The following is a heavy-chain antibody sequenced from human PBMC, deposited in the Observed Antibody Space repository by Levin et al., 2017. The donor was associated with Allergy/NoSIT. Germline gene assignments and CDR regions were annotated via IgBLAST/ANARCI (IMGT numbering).Heavy chain of an antibody. D-gene: IGHD1-1*01. Sequence: GESLKISCEGSGFISSNFTWNWVRQAPGKGLEWVSSISSSSSYINYADSVKGRFTISRDNAKKSLYLQMNSLRAEHTALYYCASRLSTTGGLDVWGQGTTVNVSS. CDR3: ASRLSTTGGLDV. V-gene: IGHV3-21*04. J-gene: IGHJ6*02. CDR2: ISSSSSYI. CDR1: GFISSNFT.